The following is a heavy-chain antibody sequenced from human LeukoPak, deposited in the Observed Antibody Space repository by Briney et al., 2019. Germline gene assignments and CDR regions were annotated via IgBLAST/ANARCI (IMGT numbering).Heavy chain of an antibody. Sequence: GGSLRLSCAASGFTFSSYSMNWVRQAPGKGLGWVSYISSSSSTIYYADSVKGRLTISRDTGKNSLYLQMNSLSAEDTAVYYCASALWQQLVRSYGMDVWGQGTTVTVSS. CDR2: ISSSSSTI. V-gene: IGHV3-48*01. CDR3: ASALWQQLVRSYGMDV. D-gene: IGHD6-13*01. J-gene: IGHJ6*02. CDR1: GFTFSSYS.